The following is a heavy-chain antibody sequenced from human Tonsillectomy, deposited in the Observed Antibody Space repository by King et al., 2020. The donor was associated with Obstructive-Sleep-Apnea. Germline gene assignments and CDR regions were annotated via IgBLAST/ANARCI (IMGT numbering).Heavy chain of an antibody. J-gene: IGHJ4*02. V-gene: IGHV2-5*02. D-gene: IGHD3-22*01. CDR2: IYWDDDM. CDR3: AHPNSGYFYYFDY. Sequence: TLKESGPTLVKPTQTLTLTCTFSGCSLTTTQMGVGWIRQPPGKALEVVALIYWDDDMRYNPSLKTKLTITKDTSRNPVVLTMTNMDPVDTATYYCAHPNSGYFYYFDYWGPGTLVTVSS. CDR1: GCSLTTTQMG.